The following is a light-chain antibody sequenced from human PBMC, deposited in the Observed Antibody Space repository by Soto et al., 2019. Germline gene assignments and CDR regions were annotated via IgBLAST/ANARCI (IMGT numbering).Light chain of an antibody. CDR2: SNN. V-gene: IGLV1-44*01. CDR1: SSNIGSNT. Sequence: QSVLTQPPSASGTPGQRVTISCSGSSSNIGSNTVNWYQQLPGTAPKLLIYSNNQRPSGVPDRFSGSKSGTSASLAISGLQSEDEADYYCAAWDDSLNGYVFGYGTKLTVL. CDR3: AAWDDSLNGYV. J-gene: IGLJ1*01.